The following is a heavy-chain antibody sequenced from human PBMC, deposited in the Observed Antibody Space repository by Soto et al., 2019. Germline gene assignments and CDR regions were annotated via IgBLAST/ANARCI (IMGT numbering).Heavy chain of an antibody. CDR1: GFTFSSYA. CDR2: MSYDGSNK. Sequence: QVQLVESGGGVVQPGRSLRLSCAASGFTFSSYAMHWVRRAPGKGLEWMAVMSYDGSNKYYADSVKGRFTISRDNSKNTLYLQMNSLRPEDTALYYCARYGGAYWGQGTLVIVSS. CDR3: ARYGGAY. D-gene: IGHD3-16*01. V-gene: IGHV3-30-3*01. J-gene: IGHJ4*02.